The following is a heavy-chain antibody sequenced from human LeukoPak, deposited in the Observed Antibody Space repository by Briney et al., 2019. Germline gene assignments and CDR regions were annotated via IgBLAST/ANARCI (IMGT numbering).Heavy chain of an antibody. J-gene: IGHJ4*02. CDR1: GFTFSSYA. Sequence: GGSLRLSCAASGFTFSSYAMSWVRQAPGKGLEWVSGISGSGGSTYYADSVQGRFTISRDNSKNTRYLQMNSLRAEDTAVYYCAKDRNLNDVVDYFDYWGQGTLVTVSS. CDR2: ISGSGGST. V-gene: IGHV3-23*01. D-gene: IGHD1-1*01. CDR3: AKDRNLNDVVDYFDY.